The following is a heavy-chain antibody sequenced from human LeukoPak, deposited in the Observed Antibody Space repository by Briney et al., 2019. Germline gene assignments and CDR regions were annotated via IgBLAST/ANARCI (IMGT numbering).Heavy chain of an antibody. CDR3: ARSTYYPQITIFGVAHLKYYYYYGMDV. Sequence: ASQTLSLTCAVSGGSISSGGYSWSWIRQPPGKGLEWIGYIYHSGSTYYNPSLKSRVTISVDRSKNQFSLKLSSVTAADTAVYYCARSTYYPQITIFGVAHLKYYYYYGMDVWGQGTTVTVSS. J-gene: IGHJ6*02. D-gene: IGHD3-3*01. V-gene: IGHV4-30-2*01. CDR1: GGSISSGGYS. CDR2: IYHSGST.